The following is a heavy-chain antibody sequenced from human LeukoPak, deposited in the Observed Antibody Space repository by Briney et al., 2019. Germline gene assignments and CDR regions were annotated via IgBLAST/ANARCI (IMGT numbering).Heavy chain of an antibody. J-gene: IGHJ6*02. V-gene: IGHV3-13*01. CDR2: FHTAGDT. D-gene: IGHD2-2*01. CDR1: GFTFSNYD. Sequence: PGGSLRLSCAASGFTFSNYDMHWGRQATGKGLEWVSAFHTAGDTPYSGSVKGRFAASRENDKNSFYLQINNLRAGDTAVYYCARGSCSSSSCYERLNGLDVWGQGTPVTVSS. CDR3: ARGSCSSSSCYERLNGLDV.